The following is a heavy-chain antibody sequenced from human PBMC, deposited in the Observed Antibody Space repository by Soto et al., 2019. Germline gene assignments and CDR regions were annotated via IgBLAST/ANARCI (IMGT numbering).Heavy chain of an antibody. CDR1: GFTFSSYA. J-gene: IGHJ4*02. Sequence: ESGGGLVQPGGSLRLSCAASGFTFSSYAMSWVRQAPGKGLEWVSAISGSGGSTYYADSVKGRFTISRDNSKNTLYLQMNSLRAEDTAVYYCAKEPSSGWYGEGYFDYWGQGTLVTVSS. V-gene: IGHV3-23*01. CDR2: ISGSGGST. CDR3: AKEPSSGWYGEGYFDY. D-gene: IGHD6-19*01.